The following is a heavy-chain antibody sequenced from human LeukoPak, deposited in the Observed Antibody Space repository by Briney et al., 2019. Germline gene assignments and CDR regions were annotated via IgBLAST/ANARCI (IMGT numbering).Heavy chain of an antibody. V-gene: IGHV4-59*01. CDR2: FYNSGRS. D-gene: IGHD3-16*01. Sequence: SETLSLTCTVSDDSISDYYRGWIRQSPGKGLEWIGYFYNSGRSTYNPSLKSRVTISADTSKNHLSLKLNSVTTADTAVYYCTRGAGWLIDYWGQGILVTVSS. J-gene: IGHJ4*02. CDR3: TRGAGWLIDY. CDR1: DDSISDYY.